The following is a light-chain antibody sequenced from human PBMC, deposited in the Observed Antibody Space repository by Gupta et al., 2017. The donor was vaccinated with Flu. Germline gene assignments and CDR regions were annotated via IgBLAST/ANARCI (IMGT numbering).Light chain of an antibody. CDR1: TGAVTSGHY. CDR2: DTS. CDR3: LRSYSGARGV. Sequence: QAVVTQELSLTVSPGGTVTLTCASSTGAVTSGHYPYWFQQKPGQAPRTLIYDTSNKHSWTPARFSGSLLGGKAALTLSGAQPEDEAEYYCLRSYSGARGVFGGGTKLTVL. J-gene: IGLJ3*02. V-gene: IGLV7-46*01.